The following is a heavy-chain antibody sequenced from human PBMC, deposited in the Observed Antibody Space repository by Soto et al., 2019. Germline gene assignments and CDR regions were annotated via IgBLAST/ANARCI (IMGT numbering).Heavy chain of an antibody. CDR2: TSNDGSNN. CDR3: ARWGTTGGLDV. CDR1: GFTFRSYV. V-gene: IGHV3-33*05. D-gene: IGHD3-16*01. Sequence: QVQLVESGGGVVQPGTSLRLSCVGSGFTFRSYVIHWVRQAPGKGLEWVALTSNDGSNNFYGDSVKGRFTISRDNSRNTVELQMDSLSREETALYYCARWGTTGGLDVWGQGTLVSVSS. J-gene: IGHJ4*02.